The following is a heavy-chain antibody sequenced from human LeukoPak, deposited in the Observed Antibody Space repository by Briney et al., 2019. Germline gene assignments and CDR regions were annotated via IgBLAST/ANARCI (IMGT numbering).Heavy chain of an antibody. D-gene: IGHD6-6*01. J-gene: IGHJ4*02. Sequence: GGSLRLSCAASGFTVSSNYMSWVRQAPGKGLEWVSVIYSGGFTYYADSVKGRFTISRDNSKNTLYLQMNSLRAEDTAVYYCARDRTLYSSSPNVFDYWGQGTLVTVSS. V-gene: IGHV3-53*01. CDR3: ARDRTLYSSSPNVFDY. CDR2: IYSGGFT. CDR1: GFTVSSNY.